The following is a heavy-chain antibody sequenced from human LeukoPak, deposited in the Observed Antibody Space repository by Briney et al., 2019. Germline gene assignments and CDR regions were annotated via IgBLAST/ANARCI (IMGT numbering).Heavy chain of an antibody. D-gene: IGHD3-22*01. CDR1: GGSIRSYY. CDR3: ARVGDTSGYFFDQ. CDR2: IYYTGSS. J-gene: IGHJ4*02. Sequence: SETLSLTCSVSGGSIRSYYWSWIRQPPGKGLEWIGYIYYTGSSNYNPSHNSRVTMSVDTSRDQFSLKLTSVTAADTAVYYCARVGDTSGYFFDQWGQGTLVTVSS. V-gene: IGHV4-59*01.